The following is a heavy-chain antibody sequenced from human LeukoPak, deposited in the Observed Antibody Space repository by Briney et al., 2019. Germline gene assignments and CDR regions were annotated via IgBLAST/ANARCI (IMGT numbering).Heavy chain of an antibody. CDR1: GGTFSSYA. CDR2: IIPIFGTA. V-gene: IGHV1-69*13. CDR3: ARDKGPGYDLSSYYYYGMDV. D-gene: IGHD3-16*01. J-gene: IGHJ6*02. Sequence: ASVKVSCKASGGTFSSYAICWVRQAPGQGLEWMGGIIPIFGTANYAQKFQGRVTITADESTSTAYMELSSLRSEDTAVYYCARDKGPGYDLSSYYYYGMDVWGQGTTVTVSS.